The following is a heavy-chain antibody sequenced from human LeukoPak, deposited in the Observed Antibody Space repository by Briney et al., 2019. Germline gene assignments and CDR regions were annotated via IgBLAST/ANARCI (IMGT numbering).Heavy chain of an antibody. D-gene: IGHD5-24*01. J-gene: IGHJ4*02. Sequence: ASVKVSFKASGYTFTSYYMHWVRQAPGQGLEWMGIINPSGGSTSYAQKFQGRVAMTRDTFISTAYMELSRLRSDDTAVYYCARVRYQEMATRGPFDYWGQGTLVTVSS. V-gene: IGHV1-46*01. CDR3: ARVRYQEMATRGPFDY. CDR1: GYTFTSYY. CDR2: INPSGGST.